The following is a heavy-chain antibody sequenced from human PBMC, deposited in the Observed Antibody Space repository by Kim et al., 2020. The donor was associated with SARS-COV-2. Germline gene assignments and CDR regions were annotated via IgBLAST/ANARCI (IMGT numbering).Heavy chain of an antibody. Sequence: GGSLRLSCAASGFTFSSYGMHWVRQAPGKGLEWVAVISYDGSNKYYADSVKGRFTISRDNSKNTLYLQMNSLRAEDTAVYYCAKGPFGELCVDVWGKGTTVTVSS. J-gene: IGHJ6*04. D-gene: IGHD3-10*01. V-gene: IGHV3-30*18. CDR1: GFTFSSYG. CDR2: ISYDGSNK. CDR3: AKGPFGELCVDV.